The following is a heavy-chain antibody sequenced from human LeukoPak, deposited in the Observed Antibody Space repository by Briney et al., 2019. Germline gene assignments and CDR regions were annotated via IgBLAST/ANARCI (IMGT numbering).Heavy chain of an antibody. J-gene: IGHJ4*02. CDR3: ARGRTPTDY. V-gene: IGHV4-59*01. Sequence: KASETLSLTCTVSGGSISSYYWSWIRQPPGKGLEWIGCIYYRGTTNHNPSLKSRVSISVDTSKNQFSLKLSSVTAAGTAVYYCARGRTPTDYWGQGTLVTVSS. CDR2: IYYRGTT. D-gene: IGHD1/OR15-1a*01. CDR1: GGSISSYY.